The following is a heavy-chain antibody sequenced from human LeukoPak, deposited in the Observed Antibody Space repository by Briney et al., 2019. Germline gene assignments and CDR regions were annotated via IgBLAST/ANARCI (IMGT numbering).Heavy chain of an antibody. CDR2: ISSTSRTI. Sequence: QHWGALRLPFSASWITLSKHSLNWVRPGPRKGLEGVSFISSTSRTIYYADSVKGRFTISRDNAKNSLYLQMNSLRDEDTAVYYCARDRVRLGGYWPFDYWGQGTLVTVSS. CDR1: WITLSKHS. D-gene: IGHD3-22*01. V-gene: IGHV3-48*02. CDR3: ARDRVRLGGYWPFDY. J-gene: IGHJ4*02.